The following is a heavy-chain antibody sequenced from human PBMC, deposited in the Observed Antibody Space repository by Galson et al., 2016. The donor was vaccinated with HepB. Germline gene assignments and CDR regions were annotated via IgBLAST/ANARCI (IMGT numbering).Heavy chain of an antibody. CDR2: ISYDGSYK. D-gene: IGHD3-10*01. J-gene: IGHJ4*02. V-gene: IGHV3-30*04. Sequence: SLRLSCAASRFTFSSYAMHWVRQAPGKGLEWVAVISYDGSYKSYAGAVKGRFTISRDNFKNTLYLHLNSLRAEETAVYYCARAVHGSGSYWDKWGQGTLVAVSS. CDR3: ARAVHGSGSYWDK. CDR1: RFTFSSYA.